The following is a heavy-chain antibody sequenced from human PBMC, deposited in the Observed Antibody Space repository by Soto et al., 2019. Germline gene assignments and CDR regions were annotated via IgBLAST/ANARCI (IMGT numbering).Heavy chain of an antibody. CDR3: VRAIGHYGMDV. J-gene: IGHJ6*02. V-gene: IGHV3-74*01. D-gene: IGHD3-22*01. CDR1: GFIFSNCW. CDR2: INSDGSYT. Sequence: LRLSCVASGFIFSNCWMYWVRQAPGMGLVWASHINSDGSYTTYADSVKGRFTISRDNAKNTLYLQMNSLRAEDTAVYYCVRAIGHYGMDVWGRGTTVTVSS.